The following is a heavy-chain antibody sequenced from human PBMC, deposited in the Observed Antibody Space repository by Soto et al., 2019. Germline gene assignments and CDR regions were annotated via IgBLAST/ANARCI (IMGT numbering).Heavy chain of an antibody. CDR3: AKAPSIQLWSYAYYGMDV. V-gene: IGHV3-23*01. CDR2: ICGSGGST. Sequence: GGSLRLSCAASGFTFSSYAMSWVRQAPGKGLEWVSAICGSGGSTYYADSVKGRFTISRDNSKNTLYLQMNSLRAEDTAVYYCAKAPSIQLWSYAYYGMDVWGQGTTVTVSS. D-gene: IGHD5-18*01. CDR1: GFTFSSYA. J-gene: IGHJ6*02.